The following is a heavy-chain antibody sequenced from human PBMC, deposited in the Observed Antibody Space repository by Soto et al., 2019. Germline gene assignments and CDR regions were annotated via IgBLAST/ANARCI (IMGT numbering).Heavy chain of an antibody. CDR1: GFSIKTGYY. J-gene: IGHJ4*02. CDR2: IYHSGTT. Sequence: PSETLSLTCDVSGFSIKTGYYWGWIRQPPGKGLEWIGAIYHSGTTYFNPSLKSRVTMSVDTSKNHFSLRLTSVAATDTAVYYCARGMNPQDYWGKGTRVTV. V-gene: IGHV4-38-2*01. CDR3: ARGMNPQDY.